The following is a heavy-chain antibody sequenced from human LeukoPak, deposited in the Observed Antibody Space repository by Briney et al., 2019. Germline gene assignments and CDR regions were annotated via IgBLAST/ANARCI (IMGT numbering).Heavy chain of an antibody. CDR2: INPKTGGI. CDR3: ARDLQGNVAVPAAILGD. D-gene: IGHD2-2*01. V-gene: IGHV1-2*02. Sequence: ASVKVSCKTSGYTFSDFYIHWVRQAPGQGLEWMGWINPKTGGITYSQKFKGRVIMTRDTSISTAYMELSRLTSDDTAVYYCARDLQGNVAVPAAILGDWGQGGLVTVSS. CDR1: GYTFSDFY. J-gene: IGHJ4*02.